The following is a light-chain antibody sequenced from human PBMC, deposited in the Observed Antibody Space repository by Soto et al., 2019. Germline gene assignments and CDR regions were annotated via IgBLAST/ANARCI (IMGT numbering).Light chain of an antibody. J-gene: IGKJ1*01. Sequence: DIQMTQSPSTLYASVVDRVTITFRASQSISSWLAWYQQKPGKAPKLLIYDASSLESGVPSRFSGSGSGTEFTLTISSLQPDDFATYYCQQYNSYSGTFGQGTKVDIK. CDR2: DAS. CDR1: QSISSW. V-gene: IGKV1-5*01. CDR3: QQYNSYSGT.